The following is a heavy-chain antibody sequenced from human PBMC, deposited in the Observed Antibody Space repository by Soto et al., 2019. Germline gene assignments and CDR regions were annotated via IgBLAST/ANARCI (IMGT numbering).Heavy chain of an antibody. D-gene: IGHD3-22*01. CDR1: GGSISSGDYY. V-gene: IGHV4-30-4*01. CDR2: IYYSGST. J-gene: IGHJ5*02. CDR3: AGTNYYDSSAWFDP. Sequence: PSETLSLTCTVSGGSISSGDYYWSWIRQPPGKGLEWIGYIYYSGSTYYNPSLKSRVTISVDTSKNQFPLKLSSVTAADTAVYYCAGTNYYDSSAWFDPWGQGTLVTVSS.